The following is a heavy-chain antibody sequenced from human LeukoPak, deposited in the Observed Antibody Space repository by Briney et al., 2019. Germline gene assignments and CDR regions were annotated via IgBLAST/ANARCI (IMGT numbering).Heavy chain of an antibody. J-gene: IGHJ4*02. CDR3: ARDQYYYDSRGYFHSLDY. V-gene: IGHV4-59*12. Sequence: SETLSLTCTVSGGSISSYYWSWIRQPPGKGLEWIGYIYYSGSTNYNPSLKSRVTMSVDTSKNQFSLKLSSATAADTAVYYCARDQYYYDSRGYFHSLDYWGQGTLVTVSS. CDR2: IYYSGST. D-gene: IGHD3-22*01. CDR1: GGSISSYY.